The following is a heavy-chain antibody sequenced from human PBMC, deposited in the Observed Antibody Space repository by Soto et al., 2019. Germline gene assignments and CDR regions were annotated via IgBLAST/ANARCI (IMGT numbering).Heavy chain of an antibody. CDR3: AQELSGGY. CDR2: ISDDGSNK. V-gene: IGHV3-30-3*01. D-gene: IGHD1-26*01. Sequence: QVQLVESGGGVVQPGRSLRLSCAASGFTFSSYAMHWVRQAPGKGLEWVAVISDDGSNKYYADSVKGRFTISRDNSKNTLYLQMNSLRAEDTAVYYCAQELSGGYWGQGTLVTVSS. J-gene: IGHJ4*02. CDR1: GFTFSSYA.